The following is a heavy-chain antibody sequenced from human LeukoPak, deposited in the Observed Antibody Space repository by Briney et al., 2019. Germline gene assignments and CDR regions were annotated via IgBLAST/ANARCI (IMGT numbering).Heavy chain of an antibody. D-gene: IGHD5-18*01. CDR1: GGTFSSYA. CDR3: AKDGSYGSGDMDV. J-gene: IGHJ6*03. CDR2: ITDTGGNT. V-gene: IGHV3-23*01. Sequence: ASVKVSCKASGGTFSSYAMSWVRQAPGKGLEWVSTITDTGGNTYYAASVKGRFTISRDNSKNTLFLQINSLRAEDTALYYCAKDGSYGSGDMDVWGKGTTVTVSS.